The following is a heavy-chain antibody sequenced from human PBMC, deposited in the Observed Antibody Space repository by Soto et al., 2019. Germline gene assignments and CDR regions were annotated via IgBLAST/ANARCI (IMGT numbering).Heavy chain of an antibody. CDR2: INPNSGDT. V-gene: IGHV1-2*02. Sequence: ASVKVSCKASGYIFTGYYINWVLQAPGQGLEWMGWINPNSGDTSYLQKFQGRVSMTTDTSINTAYMELSRVTSDDTAVYYCARPFCSSNSCHNWFDSWGQGTLVTVSS. J-gene: IGHJ5*01. D-gene: IGHD2-2*01. CDR1: GYIFTGYY. CDR3: ARPFCSSNSCHNWFDS.